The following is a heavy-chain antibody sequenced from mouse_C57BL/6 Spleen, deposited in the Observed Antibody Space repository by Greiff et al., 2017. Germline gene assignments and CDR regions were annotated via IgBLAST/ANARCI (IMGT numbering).Heavy chain of an antibody. V-gene: IGHV1-76*01. CDR1: GYTFTDYY. J-gene: IGHJ2*01. CDR3: ARRGYDYDVFDY. CDR2: IYPGSGNT. Sequence: QVQLQQSGAELVRPGASVKLSCKASGYTFTDYYINWVKQRPGQGLEWIARIYPGSGNTYYNEKFKGKATLTAEKSSSTAYMQLSSLTSEDSAVYFCARRGYDYDVFDYWGQGTTLTVSS. D-gene: IGHD2-4*01.